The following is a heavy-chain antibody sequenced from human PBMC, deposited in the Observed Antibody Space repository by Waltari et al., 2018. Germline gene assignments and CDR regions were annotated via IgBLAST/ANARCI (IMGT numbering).Heavy chain of an antibody. J-gene: IGHJ3*02. CDR1: GGSISSYY. CDR3: ARGAKYSSGWYEDNAFDI. CDR2: IYTSGRT. V-gene: IGHV4-4*07. D-gene: IGHD6-19*01. Sequence: QVQLQESGPGLVKPSETLSLTCTVSGGSISSYYWSWIRQPAGKGLEWIGRIYTSGRTNYNPALKSRGSMSVETSKNQFSLKLSAVTAADTAVYYCARGAKYSSGWYEDNAFDIWGQGTMVTVSS.